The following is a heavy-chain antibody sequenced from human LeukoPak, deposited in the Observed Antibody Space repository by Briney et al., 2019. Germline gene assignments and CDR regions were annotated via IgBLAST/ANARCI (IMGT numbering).Heavy chain of an antibody. CDR1: GFTFSSYA. CDR3: AKNPSSGWTSLDY. V-gene: IGHV3-23*01. D-gene: IGHD6-19*01. J-gene: IGHJ4*02. CDR2: ISGSASST. Sequence: GGSLRLSCAASGFTFSSYAMSWVRQAPGKGLEWVSGISGSASSTYYADSVKGRFTISRDNSKNTLYLQMSSLGAEDTAVYYCAKNPSSGWTSLDYWGQGTLVTVSS.